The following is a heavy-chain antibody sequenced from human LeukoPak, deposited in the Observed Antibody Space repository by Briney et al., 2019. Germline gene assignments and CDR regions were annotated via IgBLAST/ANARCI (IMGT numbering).Heavy chain of an antibody. Sequence: GGSLRLSCAVAGFTFSSYAMGWVRQAPGKGMEWVSAISGSGGSTDYAASVKGRFTTPRDNSKNTLYLQMNSLRAEDTAVYYCAKVVTGYSSYGMDVWGQGTTVTVSS. V-gene: IGHV3-23*01. CDR1: GFTFSSYA. CDR2: ISGSGGST. J-gene: IGHJ6*02. CDR3: AKVVTGYSSYGMDV.